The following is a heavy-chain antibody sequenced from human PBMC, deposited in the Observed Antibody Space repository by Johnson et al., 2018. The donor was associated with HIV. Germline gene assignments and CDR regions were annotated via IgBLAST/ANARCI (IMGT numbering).Heavy chain of an antibody. D-gene: IGHD2-21*01. V-gene: IGHV3-NL1*01. CDR1: GFTFSTYG. Sequence: QVQLVESGGGVVQPGGSLRLSCAASGFTFSTYGMHWVRQAPGKGLEWVSAISGSGGSTYYADSVKGRFTLSRDNPKNTLYLQMNSLRAEDTAVYYCAKSIVVVIAGNNDDAFDIWGQGTMVTVSS. J-gene: IGHJ3*02. CDR3: AKSIVVVIAGNNDDAFDI. CDR2: ISGSGGST.